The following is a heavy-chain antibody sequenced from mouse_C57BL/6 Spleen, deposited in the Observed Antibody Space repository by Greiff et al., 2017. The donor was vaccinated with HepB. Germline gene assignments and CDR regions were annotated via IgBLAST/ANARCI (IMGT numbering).Heavy chain of an antibody. CDR3: AIPGWLLREDY. CDR1: GYTFTSYG. CDR2: IYPRSGNT. D-gene: IGHD2-3*01. J-gene: IGHJ4*01. V-gene: IGHV1-81*01. Sequence: QVQLKESGAELARPGASVKLSCKASGYTFTSYGISWVKQRTGQGLEWIGEIYPRSGNTYYNEKFKGKATLTADKSSSTAYMELRSLTSEDSAVYFCAIPGWLLREDYWGQGTSVTVSS.